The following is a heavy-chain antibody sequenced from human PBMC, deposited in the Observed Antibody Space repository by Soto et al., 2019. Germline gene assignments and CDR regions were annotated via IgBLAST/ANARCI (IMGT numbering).Heavy chain of an antibody. D-gene: IGHD3-10*01. CDR2: INPNSGGT. J-gene: IGHJ4*02. CDR1: GYTFTGYY. Sequence: ASVKVSCQASGYTFTGYYMHWVRQAPGQGLEWMGWINPNSGGTNYAQKFQGRVTMTRDTSISTAYMELSRLRSDDTAVYYCARSYYYGSGSYYDYWGQGTLVTVSS. V-gene: IGHV1-2*02. CDR3: ARSYYYGSGSYYDY.